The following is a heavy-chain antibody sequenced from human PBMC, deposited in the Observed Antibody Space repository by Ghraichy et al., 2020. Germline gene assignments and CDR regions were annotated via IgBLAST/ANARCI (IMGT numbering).Heavy chain of an antibody. CDR3: ARREQIRRPYYFDY. V-gene: IGHV4-39*01. J-gene: IGHJ4*02. CDR1: GGSISSSSYY. D-gene: IGHD1/OR15-1a*01. Sequence: SETLSLTCTVSGGSISSSSYYWGWIRQPPGKGLEWIGSIYYSGSTYYNPSLKSRVTISVDTSKNLFSLKLSSVTAADTAVYYCARREQIRRPYYFDYWGQGTLVTVSS. CDR2: IYYSGST.